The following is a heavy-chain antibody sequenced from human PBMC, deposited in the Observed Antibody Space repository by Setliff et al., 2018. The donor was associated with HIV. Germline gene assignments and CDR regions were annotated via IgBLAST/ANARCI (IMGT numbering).Heavy chain of an antibody. CDR1: GYTFTSYA. D-gene: IGHD6-13*01. J-gene: IGHJ1*01. Sequence: ASVKVSCKASGYTFTSYAMHWVRQAPGQRLEWMGWINAGNGNTKYSQKFQGRVTITRDTSASTAYMELSSLRSEDTAVYYCATDPGYSSTWYSESFQHWGQGTVVTVSS. CDR3: ATDPGYSSTWYSESFQH. V-gene: IGHV1-3*01. CDR2: INAGNGNT.